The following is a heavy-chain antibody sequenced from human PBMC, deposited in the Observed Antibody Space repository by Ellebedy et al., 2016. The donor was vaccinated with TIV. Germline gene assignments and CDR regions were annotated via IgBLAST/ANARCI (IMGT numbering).Heavy chain of an antibody. CDR3: EGLPTARIAGDVGWFGP. V-gene: IGHV3-74*01. CDR2: INGDGSST. CDR1: EFTFSGHW. D-gene: IGHD6-13*01. Sequence: GESLKISCVASEFTFSGHWMPWVRQSPGKGLVWVSQINGDGSSTTYADSVKGRFTISRYDSRNTLYLQMNRLRVDDMAVYYCEGLPTARIAGDVGWFGPWGQGILVTGSS. J-gene: IGHJ5*02.